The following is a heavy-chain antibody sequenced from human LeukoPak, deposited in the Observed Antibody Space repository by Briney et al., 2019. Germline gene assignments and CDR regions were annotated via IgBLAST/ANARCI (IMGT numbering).Heavy chain of an antibody. J-gene: IGHJ4*02. CDR1: GGSISSYY. D-gene: IGHD3-10*01. Sequence: SETLSLTCTVSGGSISSYYWSWLRQPPGKGLEWIGYIYYSGSTNYNPSLKSRVTISVDTSKNQFSLKLSSVTAADTAVYYCASGGFGDKTDYWGQGTLVTVSS. CDR2: IYYSGST. CDR3: ASGGFGDKTDY. V-gene: IGHV4-59*01.